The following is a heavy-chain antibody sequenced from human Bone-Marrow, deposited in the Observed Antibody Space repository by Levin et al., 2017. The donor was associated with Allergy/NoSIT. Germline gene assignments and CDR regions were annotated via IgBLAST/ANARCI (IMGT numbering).Heavy chain of an antibody. D-gene: IGHD6-13*01. J-gene: IGHJ4*02. CDR1: GFTFSNYP. Sequence: GGSLRLSCAASGFTFSNYPMSWVRQTPGKGLEWISAIGASSGTTYYADSVKGRFTISKDYSKNILYLQMNTLRAEDTAVYYCARHLLAAGREYDYWGQGILVTVSS. CDR3: ARHLLAAGREYDY. V-gene: IGHV3-23*01. CDR2: IGASSGTT.